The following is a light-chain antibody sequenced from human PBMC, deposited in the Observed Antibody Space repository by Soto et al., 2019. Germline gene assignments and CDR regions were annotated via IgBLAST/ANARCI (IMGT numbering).Light chain of an antibody. V-gene: IGKV2-28*01. CDR1: QSLLDRHGYNY. Sequence: EAASISCRSSQSLLDRHGYNYLDWYVQKPGQSPQLLIYMSSNRSSGVPDRFSGSGSGTDFTLKISNMEAEDVGVYYCMQALETSYTFGQGTKLEIK. CDR2: MSS. J-gene: IGKJ2*01. CDR3: MQALETSYT.